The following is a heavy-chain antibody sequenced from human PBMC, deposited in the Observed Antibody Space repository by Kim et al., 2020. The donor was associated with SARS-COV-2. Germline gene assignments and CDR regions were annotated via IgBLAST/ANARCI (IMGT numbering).Heavy chain of an antibody. CDR1: GFTFSSYA. CDR2: ISSNGGST. D-gene: IGHD3-10*01. V-gene: IGHV3-64D*09. CDR3: VKASVTMAQQTEFDY. J-gene: IGHJ4*02. Sequence: GGSLRLSCSASGFTFSSYAMHWVRQAPGKGLEYVSAISSNGGSTYYADSVKGRFTISRDNSKNTLYLQMSSLRAEDTAVYYCVKASVTMAQQTEFDYWGQGTLVTVSS.